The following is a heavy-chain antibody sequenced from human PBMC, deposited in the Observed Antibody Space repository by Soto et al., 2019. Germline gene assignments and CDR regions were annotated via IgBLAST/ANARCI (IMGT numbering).Heavy chain of an antibody. CDR3: ARQYCSGGSCYPLDY. CDR2: INPSGGST. CDR1: GYTFTSYY. J-gene: IGHJ4*02. Sequence: SVKVSCKASGYTFTSYYMHWVRQAPGQGLEWMGIINPSGGSTSYAQKFQGRVTMARDTSTSTVYMELSSLRSEDTAVYYCARQYCSGGSCYPLDYWGQVTLVTVSS. V-gene: IGHV1-46*01. D-gene: IGHD2-15*01.